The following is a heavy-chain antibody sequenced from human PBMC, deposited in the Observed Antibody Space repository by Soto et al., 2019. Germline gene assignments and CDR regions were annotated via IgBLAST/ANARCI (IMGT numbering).Heavy chain of an antibody. CDR2: IYYSGST. J-gene: IGHJ4*02. Sequence: SETLSLTCSVSGGSITSSDYYRGWIRQPPGKGLEWIGTIYYSGSTSHNPSLKSRVTLSVDTSKDQFSLNLTSVTAADTAMYYCARGVSYQDYWGQGTQVTVSS. CDR1: GGSITSSDYY. V-gene: IGHV4-39*01. D-gene: IGHD3-10*01. CDR3: ARGVSYQDY.